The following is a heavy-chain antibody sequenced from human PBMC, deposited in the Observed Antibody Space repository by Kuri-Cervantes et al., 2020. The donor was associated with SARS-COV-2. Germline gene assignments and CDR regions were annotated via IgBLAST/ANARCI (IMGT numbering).Heavy chain of an antibody. CDR1: GYTFTSYD. D-gene: IGHD4-11*01. CDR3: ARDGDYSNYGMYYFDY. Sequence: ASVKVSCKASGYTFTSYDINWVRQATGQGLEWMGWISAYNGNTNYAQKLQGRVTMTTDTSTSTAYMELRSLRSEDTAVYYCARDGDYSNYGMYYFDYWGQGTLVTVSS. J-gene: IGHJ4*02. V-gene: IGHV1-18*01. CDR2: ISAYNGNT.